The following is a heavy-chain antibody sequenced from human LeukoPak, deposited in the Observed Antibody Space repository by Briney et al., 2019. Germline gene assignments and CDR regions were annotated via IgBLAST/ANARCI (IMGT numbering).Heavy chain of an antibody. CDR3: ASTLGPNDGFDI. D-gene: IGHD7-27*01. CDR1: GGSISSSY. CDR2: IYYSVST. J-gene: IGHJ3*02. V-gene: IGHV4-59*08. Sequence: SETLSPTCTVSGGSISSSYWSWIRQPPEKGLEWIGYIYYSVSTNYNPSLKSRVTISVDTSKNQFSLKLSSVTAADTAVYYCASTLGPNDGFDIWGQGTMVTVSS.